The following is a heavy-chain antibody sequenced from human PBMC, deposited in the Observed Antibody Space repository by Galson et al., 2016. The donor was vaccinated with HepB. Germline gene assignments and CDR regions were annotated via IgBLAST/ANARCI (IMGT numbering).Heavy chain of an antibody. J-gene: IGHJ3*01. D-gene: IGHD3-10*01. CDR2: ISAHNGNT. V-gene: IGHV1-18*04. CDR3: ARPSGSGNYDAFDV. Sequence: SVKVSCKASGYTLTSHAINWVRQAPGQGLEWMGWISAHNGNTNYAQSLQGRVTLTTETSTNTAYMELRSLRSDDTALYYCARPSGSGNYDAFDVWGQGTMVTVSS. CDR1: GYTLTSHA.